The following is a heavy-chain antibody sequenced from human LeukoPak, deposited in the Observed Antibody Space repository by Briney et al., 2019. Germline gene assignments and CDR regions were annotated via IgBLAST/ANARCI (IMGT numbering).Heavy chain of an antibody. V-gene: IGHV3-21*01. D-gene: IGHD1-26*01. CDR3: ARASPSVGATRDYFDY. CDR2: ISSSSSYI. CDR1: GFTFSSYG. J-gene: IGHJ4*02. Sequence: GGSLRLSCAASGFTFSSYGMSWVRQAPGKGLEWVSSISSSSSYIYYADSVKGRFTISRDNAKNSLYLQMNSLRAEDTAVYYCARASPSVGATRDYFDYWGQGTLVTVSS.